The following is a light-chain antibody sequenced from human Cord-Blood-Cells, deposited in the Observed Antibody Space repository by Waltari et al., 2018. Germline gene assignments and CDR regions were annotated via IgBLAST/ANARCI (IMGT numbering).Light chain of an antibody. J-gene: IGLJ3*02. CDR1: SSDLGGYNS. CDR2: DFS. CDR3: CSYAGSYTWV. V-gene: IGLV2-11*01. Sequence: QPALPQPRSVSGSPGQSVTISGTGPSSDLGGYNSVSCYQQHPGKAPKPMIYDFSKRPSGVPDRFSGSKSGNTASLTISGLQAEDEADYYCCSYAGSYTWVFGGGTKLTVL.